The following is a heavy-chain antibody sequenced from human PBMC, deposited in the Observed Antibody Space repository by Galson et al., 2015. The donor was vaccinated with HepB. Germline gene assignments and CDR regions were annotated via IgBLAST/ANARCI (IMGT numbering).Heavy chain of an antibody. V-gene: IGHV1-18*04. CDR1: GYTFTSYG. CDR2: ISAYNGNT. Sequence: SVKVSCKASGYTFTSYGISWVRQAPGQGLEWMGWISAYNGNTNYAQKLQGRVTMTTDTSTSTAYMELRSLRSDDTAVYYCAREDRYETDYYDSSGYDYWGQGTLVTVSS. D-gene: IGHD3-22*01. CDR3: AREDRYETDYYDSSGYDY. J-gene: IGHJ4*02.